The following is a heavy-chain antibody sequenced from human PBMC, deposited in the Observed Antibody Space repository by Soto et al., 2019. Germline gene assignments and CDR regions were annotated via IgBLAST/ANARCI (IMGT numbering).Heavy chain of an antibody. CDR3: EVTSGS. J-gene: IGHJ4*02. Sequence: QVQVVQSRAEVKKPGASVKVSCKTSGYSFTDYDINWVRQAPGQGLEWMGWVSPDNGNAGYAQHFQGRLTLTTNTSINTAYMELNSLTSEDTAVYYCEVTSGSWGQGTMVTVSS. CDR1: GYSFTDYD. D-gene: IGHD2-21*02. CDR2: VSPDNGNA. V-gene: IGHV1-8*01.